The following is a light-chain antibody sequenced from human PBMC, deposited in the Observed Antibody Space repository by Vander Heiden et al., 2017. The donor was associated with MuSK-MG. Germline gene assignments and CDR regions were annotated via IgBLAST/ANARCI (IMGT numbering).Light chain of an antibody. CDR2: DGR. V-gene: IGLV2-14*01. J-gene: IGLJ1*01. CDR3: SADTTSSNVV. Sequence: SALTQPASVSGPPGPSITISCPGTISDVGGDNYAPWYQQHPAKAHNLMIYDGRNRPAGVANRFSGSKAGNTASLTISGRQEEDDADYYCSADTTSSNVVFGSGTKVTVL. CDR1: ISDVGGDNY.